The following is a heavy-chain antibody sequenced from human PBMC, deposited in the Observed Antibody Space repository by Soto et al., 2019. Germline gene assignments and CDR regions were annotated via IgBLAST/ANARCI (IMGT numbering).Heavy chain of an antibody. CDR3: TGGGGWHPFDY. J-gene: IGHJ4*02. Sequence: QVQLQESGPGLVKPSETLSLTCTVSGVSITNHYWTWIRQPPGKGLEWIGNIHYSGSTNYSPSLKSRVIISVDTSEKQSSLKLSSVTTADTAVYYCTGGGGWHPFDYWGQGTLVTVSS. CDR2: IHYSGST. V-gene: IGHV4-59*11. D-gene: IGHD2-15*01. CDR1: GVSITNHY.